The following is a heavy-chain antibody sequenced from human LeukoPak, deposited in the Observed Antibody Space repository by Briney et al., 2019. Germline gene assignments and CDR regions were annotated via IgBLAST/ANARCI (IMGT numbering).Heavy chain of an antibody. CDR2: IVPRYYTT. V-gene: IGHV1-69*13. Sequence: SVKVSCKASGGSFSSSTIDWVRQAPGQGLEWMGEIVPRYYTTNYAQKFQGRVTISADSSTSTAYMELSSLTSEDTAVYYCARDYTIKAPYFDYWGQGTLVTVSS. CDR3: ARDYTIKAPYFDY. J-gene: IGHJ4*02. CDR1: GGSFSSST. D-gene: IGHD5-24*01.